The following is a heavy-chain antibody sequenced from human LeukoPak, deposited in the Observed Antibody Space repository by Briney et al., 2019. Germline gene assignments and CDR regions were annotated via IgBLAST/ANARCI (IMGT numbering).Heavy chain of an antibody. Sequence: KSGGSLRLSCAASGFTFDDYGMTWVRHAPGKGLEWVSSISSSSSYIYYADSVKGRFTISRDNAKNSLYLQMNSLRAEDTAVYYCAREEGSGYAHYFDYWGQGTLVTVSS. V-gene: IGHV3-21*01. CDR2: ISSSSSYI. CDR1: GFTFDDYG. J-gene: IGHJ4*02. D-gene: IGHD3-22*01. CDR3: AREEGSGYAHYFDY.